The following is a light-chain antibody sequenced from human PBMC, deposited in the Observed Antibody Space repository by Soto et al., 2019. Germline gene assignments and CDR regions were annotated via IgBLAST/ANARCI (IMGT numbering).Light chain of an antibody. CDR1: QSVSSNY. J-gene: IGKJ1*01. Sequence: EIVLTQSPGTLSLSPGERATLSCRASQSVSSNYLAWYQQKPGQAPRLLIYTASGRATGIPDRFSGSGSGTDFTLTISRVEPEDVAVDYCQQYGTSPWTFGQGTKVEIK. V-gene: IGKV3-20*01. CDR3: QQYGTSPWT. CDR2: TAS.